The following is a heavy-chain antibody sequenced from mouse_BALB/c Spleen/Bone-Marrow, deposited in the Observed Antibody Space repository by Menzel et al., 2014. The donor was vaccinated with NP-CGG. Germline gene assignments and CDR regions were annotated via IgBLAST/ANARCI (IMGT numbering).Heavy chain of an antibody. V-gene: IGHV14-3*02. J-gene: IGHJ2*01. CDR3: ASYDYGYYFDY. CDR1: GFNIKDTY. D-gene: IGHD2-4*01. Sequence: EVMLVESGAELVKPGASVKLSCTTSGFNIKDTYMHWVKLRPEQGLEWIGRIVPANGNTKYAPKFQGKATITADTSSNTAYLQLSSLTSEDTAVYFCASYDYGYYFDYWGQGTTLTVSS. CDR2: IVPANGNT.